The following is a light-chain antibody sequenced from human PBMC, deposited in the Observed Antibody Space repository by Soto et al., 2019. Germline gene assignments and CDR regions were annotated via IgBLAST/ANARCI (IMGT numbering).Light chain of an antibody. J-gene: IGKJ4*01. CDR1: PGFSNA. V-gene: IGKV1-13*02. Sequence: AIQLTQSPSSLSASVGDRVTITCRASPGFSNALAWYQQKPGKAPKLLIYDASSLESGVPSRFSGSESGTDFTLIISSLQPEDFATYSCQQFHSYPHTFGGGTKVHIK. CDR2: DAS. CDR3: QQFHSYPHT.